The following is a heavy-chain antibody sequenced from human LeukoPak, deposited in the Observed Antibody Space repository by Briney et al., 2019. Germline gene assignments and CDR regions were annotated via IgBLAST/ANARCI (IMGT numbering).Heavy chain of an antibody. CDR2: ISSSSSHI. CDR3: ARGGRFGELLGN. Sequence: GGSLRLSCAASGFTFSNAWMSWVRQAPGKGLEWVSSISSSSSHIYYADSVKGRFTISRDNGKRSLYLQMNSLRAEDTGVYYCARGGRFGELLGNWGQGTLVIVSS. J-gene: IGHJ4*02. V-gene: IGHV3-21*01. CDR1: GFTFSNAW. D-gene: IGHD3-10*01.